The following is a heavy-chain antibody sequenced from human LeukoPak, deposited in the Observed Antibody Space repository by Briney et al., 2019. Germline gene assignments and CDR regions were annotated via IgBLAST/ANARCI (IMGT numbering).Heavy chain of an antibody. Sequence: SETLSLTCAVSGGSISSSNWWSWVRQPPGKGLEWIGEIYHSGSTNYNLSLKSRVTISVDKSKNQFSLKLSSVTAADTAVYYCASSGYSYGYALDYWGQGTLVTVSS. D-gene: IGHD5-18*01. CDR1: GGSISSSNW. CDR3: ASSGYSYGYALDY. V-gene: IGHV4-4*02. CDR2: IYHSGST. J-gene: IGHJ4*02.